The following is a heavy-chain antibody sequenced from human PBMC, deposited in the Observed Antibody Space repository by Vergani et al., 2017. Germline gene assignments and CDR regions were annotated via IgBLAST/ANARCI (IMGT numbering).Heavy chain of an antibody. CDR1: GYSISSGYY. CDR2: IYHSGST. Sequence: QVQLQESGPGLVKPSETLSLTCTVSGYSISSGYYWGWIRQPPGKGLEWIGSIYHSGSTYYNPSLKSRVTISVDTSKNQFSLKRSSVTAADTAVYYCARGPMTTVTAPGWGQGTLVTVSS. D-gene: IGHD4-17*01. V-gene: IGHV4-38-2*02. J-gene: IGHJ4*02. CDR3: ARGPMTTVTAPG.